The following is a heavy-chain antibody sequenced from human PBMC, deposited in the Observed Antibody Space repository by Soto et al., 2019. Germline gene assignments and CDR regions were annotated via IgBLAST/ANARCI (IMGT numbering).Heavy chain of an antibody. CDR1: SGSISSGGYS. V-gene: IGHV4-30-2*06. CDR3: ASGSHVPHY. Sequence: QLQLQESGSGLVKPSQTLSLTCAVSSGSISSGGYSWSWIRQSPGKGLEWIGYISHSGSTYYNPSLESRVTISVDRSKNQFSLKLSSVTAADTAVYYCASGSHVPHYWGQGTLVTVSS. CDR2: ISHSGST. J-gene: IGHJ4*02. D-gene: IGHD6-6*01.